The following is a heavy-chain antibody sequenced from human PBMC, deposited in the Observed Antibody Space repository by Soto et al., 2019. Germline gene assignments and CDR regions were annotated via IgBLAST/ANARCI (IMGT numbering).Heavy chain of an antibody. Sequence: EVQLVESGGGLVKPGGSLRLSCAASGFTFSTNWMHWVRQVAGKGLIWVSRINEDGRITDYADSAKGRFTISRDNAKNTLYLQMNSLRAEDTAVYYCARDIGGVGSHWGQGTLVTVAS. J-gene: IGHJ4*02. CDR1: GFTFSTNW. D-gene: IGHD3-10*01. V-gene: IGHV3-74*01. CDR2: INEDGRIT. CDR3: ARDIGGVGSH.